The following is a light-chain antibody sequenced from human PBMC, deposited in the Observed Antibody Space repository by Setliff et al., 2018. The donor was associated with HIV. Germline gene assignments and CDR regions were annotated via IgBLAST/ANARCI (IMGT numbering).Light chain of an antibody. V-gene: IGLV2-11*01. CDR1: SSDVGGYNY. Sequence: QSALTQPRSVSGSPGQSVTISCTGTSSDVGGYNYVSWYQQHPGKAPKLMIYDVSKRPSGVPDRFSGSKSGNTASLTISGLQAEDEADYYCSIHRSRGYVFGTGTKVTVL. CDR3: SIHRSRGYV. CDR2: DVS. J-gene: IGLJ1*01.